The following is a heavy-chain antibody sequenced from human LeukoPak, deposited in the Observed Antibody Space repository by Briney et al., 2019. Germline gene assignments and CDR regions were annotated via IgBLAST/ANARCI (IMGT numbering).Heavy chain of an antibody. V-gene: IGHV3-30*02. CDR1: GFTFSSYG. CDR2: IRYDGSNK. D-gene: IGHD7-27*01. Sequence: PGGSLRLSCAASGFTFSSYGMPWVRQAPGKGLEWVAFIRYDGSNKYYADSVKGRFTISRDNSKNTLYLQMNSLRAEDTAVYYCAKEKLGNNYYFDYWGQGTLVTDSS. CDR3: AKEKLGNNYYFDY. J-gene: IGHJ4*02.